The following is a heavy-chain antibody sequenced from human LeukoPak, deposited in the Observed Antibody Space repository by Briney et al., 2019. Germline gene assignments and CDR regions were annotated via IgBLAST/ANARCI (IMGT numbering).Heavy chain of an antibody. CDR1: GGSISSGSYY. Sequence: TSETLSLTCTVSGGSISSGSYYWSWIRQPAGKGLEWIGRIYTSGSTNYNPSLESRVTISVDTSKNQFSLKLSSVTAADTAVYYCARDPYYYDSSGTKYNWFDPWGQGTLVTASS. J-gene: IGHJ5*02. CDR3: ARDPYYYDSSGTKYNWFDP. V-gene: IGHV4-61*02. CDR2: IYTSGST. D-gene: IGHD3-22*01.